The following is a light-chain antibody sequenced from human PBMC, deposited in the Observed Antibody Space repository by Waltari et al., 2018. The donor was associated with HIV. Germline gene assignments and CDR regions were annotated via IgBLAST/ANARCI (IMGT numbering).Light chain of an antibody. CDR3: CSYAGSSTFEV. CDR2: EVS. Sequence: SALTQPASVSGSPGQSITISCTGTSSDVGSYNLVPWYQQHPGKAPKLMIYEVSKRHSGVSNRFSGSKSGNTASLTISGLQAEDEADYYCCSYAGSSTFEVFGGGTKLTVL. CDR1: SSDVGSYNL. J-gene: IGLJ2*01. V-gene: IGLV2-23*02.